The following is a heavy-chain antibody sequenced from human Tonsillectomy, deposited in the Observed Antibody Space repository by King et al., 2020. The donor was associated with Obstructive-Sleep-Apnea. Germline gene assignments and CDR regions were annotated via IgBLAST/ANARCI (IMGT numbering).Heavy chain of an antibody. CDR3: ASLMVTTGDY. CDR2: INHSGGT. CDR1: GGSFRDYY. D-gene: IGHD4-17*01. Sequence: VQLQQWGAGLLKPSETLSLTCAVYGGSFRDYYWSWIRQPPGKGLEWIGEINHSGGTNYNPSLKSRVTISVDTYKNHFSLRLSSVTAADQAVYYCASLMVTTGDYWGQGTLVTVSS. V-gene: IGHV4-34*01. J-gene: IGHJ4*02.